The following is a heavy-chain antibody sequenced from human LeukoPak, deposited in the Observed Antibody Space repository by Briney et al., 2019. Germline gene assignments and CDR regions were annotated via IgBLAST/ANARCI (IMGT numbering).Heavy chain of an antibody. CDR2: ISGSGENT. D-gene: IGHD6-6*01. CDR1: GFTFSSFA. V-gene: IGHV3-23*01. Sequence: GGALRLSCAASGFTFSSFAMSWVRQALGKGLEWVSAISGSGENTYYVDSVKGRFPISRDNSKNTLYLQMNSLRAEDTAVYYCAKGSSSSNRVFDYWGQGTLVTVSS. CDR3: AKGSSSSNRVFDY. J-gene: IGHJ4*02.